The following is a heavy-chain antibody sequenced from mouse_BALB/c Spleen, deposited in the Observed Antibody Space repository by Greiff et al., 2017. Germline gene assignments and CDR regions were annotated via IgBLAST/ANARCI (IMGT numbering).Heavy chain of an antibody. Sequence: QVQLQQSGPELVRPGVSVKISCKGSSYTFTDYAMHWVKQSHAKSLEWIGVISTYYGNTNYNQKFKGKATMTVDKSSSTAYMELARLTSEDSAVYYCARNDYDGLEGAMDYWGQGTSVTVSS. CDR3: ARNDYDGLEGAMDY. D-gene: IGHD2-3*01. CDR1: SYTFTDYA. V-gene: IGHV1-67*01. J-gene: IGHJ4*01. CDR2: ISTYYGNT.